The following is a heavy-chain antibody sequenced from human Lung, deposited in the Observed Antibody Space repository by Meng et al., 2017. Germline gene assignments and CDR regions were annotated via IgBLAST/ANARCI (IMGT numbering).Heavy chain of an antibody. J-gene: IGHJ4*02. Sequence: QAQLVPSGAEVKKPGASVKVSCKASGYTFIDYYMHWVRQAPGQGLEWMGRINPNSGGADYAQKFQGRVTMTRDKSISTAYMELTRLRSDDTAVYYCAREQQWLVQDFDSWGQGTLVTVSS. V-gene: IGHV1-2*06. D-gene: IGHD6-19*01. CDR1: GYTFIDYY. CDR3: AREQQWLVQDFDS. CDR2: INPNSGGA.